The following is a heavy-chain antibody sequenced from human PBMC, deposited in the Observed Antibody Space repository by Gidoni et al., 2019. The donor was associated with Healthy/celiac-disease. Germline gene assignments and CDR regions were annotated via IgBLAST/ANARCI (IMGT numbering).Heavy chain of an antibody. V-gene: IGHV3-11*01. CDR2: ISSSGSTI. J-gene: IGHJ4*02. CDR3: ARLYCSSTSCYEVFDY. D-gene: IGHD2-2*01. Sequence: QVQLVESGGGLVKPGGSLRLSCAAPGFTFSDYYMSWIRQAPGKGLEWVSYISSSGSTIYYADSVKGRFTISRDNAKNSLYLQMNSLRAEDTAVYYCARLYCSSTSCYEVFDYWGQGTLVTVSS. CDR1: GFTFSDYY.